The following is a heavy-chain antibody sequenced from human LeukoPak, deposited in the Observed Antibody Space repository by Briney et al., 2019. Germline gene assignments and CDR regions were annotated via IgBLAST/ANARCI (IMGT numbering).Heavy chain of an antibody. D-gene: IGHD6-19*01. Sequence: GASVKVSCKASGYTFTSYGISWVRQAPGQGLEWMGWISAYNGNTNYAQKLQGRVTMTTDTSTSTAYMELRSLRSDDTAVYYCARDGIAVAGTMGGAAPLDFDYWGQGTLVTVSS. CDR3: ARDGIAVAGTMGGAAPLDFDY. J-gene: IGHJ4*02. V-gene: IGHV1-18*01. CDR2: ISAYNGNT. CDR1: GYTFTSYG.